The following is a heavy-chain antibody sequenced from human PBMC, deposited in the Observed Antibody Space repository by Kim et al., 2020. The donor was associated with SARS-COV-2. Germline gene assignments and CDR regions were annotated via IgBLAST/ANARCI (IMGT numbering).Heavy chain of an antibody. Sequence: SETLSLTCTVSGGSISSSSYYWGWIRQPPGKGLEWIGSIYYSGSTYYNPSLKSRVTISVDTSKNQFSLKLSSVTAADTAVYYCARLAEVAFDYWGQGTL. V-gene: IGHV4-39*01. CDR1: GGSISSSSYY. D-gene: IGHD5-12*01. J-gene: IGHJ4*02. CDR3: ARLAEVAFDY. CDR2: IYYSGST.